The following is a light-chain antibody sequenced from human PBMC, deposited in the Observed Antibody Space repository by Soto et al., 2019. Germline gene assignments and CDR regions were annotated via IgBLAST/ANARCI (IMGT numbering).Light chain of an antibody. CDR2: KAS. Sequence: DIQMTQSPSTLSASVGDRVTITCRASQSVDTCLAWYQQKPGKAPHLLIYKASSLGTGVPSRFSGSGSVTEFTLTLSSLQPDDFATYYCQQVYRYPWTSGQGTKVEIK. V-gene: IGKV1-5*03. J-gene: IGKJ1*01. CDR3: QQVYRYPWT. CDR1: QSVDTC.